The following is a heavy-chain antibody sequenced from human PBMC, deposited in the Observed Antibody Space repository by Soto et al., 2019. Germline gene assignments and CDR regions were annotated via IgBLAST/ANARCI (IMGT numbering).Heavy chain of an antibody. V-gene: IGHV1-18*04. Sequence: QVQLVQSGAEVKKPGASVKVSCKASGYTFTSYGISWVRQAPGQGLEWMGWISAYNGNTNYAQKLQGRVTMTTDTTTSTAYMELRSLSSDDTAVYYCARDLDYGDYVYYYYYGMDVWSQVTTVTVA. J-gene: IGHJ6*02. CDR1: GYTFTSYG. CDR3: ARDLDYGDYVYYYYYGMDV. D-gene: IGHD4-17*01. CDR2: ISAYNGNT.